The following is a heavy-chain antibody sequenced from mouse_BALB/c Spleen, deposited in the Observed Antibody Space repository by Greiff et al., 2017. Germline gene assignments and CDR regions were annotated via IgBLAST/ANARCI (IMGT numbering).Heavy chain of an antibody. CDR1: GFAFSSYD. CDR3: ARRGSMDY. CDR2: ISSGGGST. J-gene: IGHJ4*01. Sequence: EVKLEESGGGLVKPGGSLKLSCAASGFAFSSYDMSWVRQTPEKRLEWVAYISSGGGSTYYPDTVKGRFTISRDNAKNTLYLQMSSLKSEDTAMYYCARRGSMDYWGQGTSVTVSS. V-gene: IGHV5-12-1*01.